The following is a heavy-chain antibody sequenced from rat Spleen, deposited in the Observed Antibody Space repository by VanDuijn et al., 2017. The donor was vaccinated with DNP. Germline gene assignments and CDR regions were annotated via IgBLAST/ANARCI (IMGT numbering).Heavy chain of an antibody. Sequence: EVQLVETGGGLVQPGRSLKLSCVASGFTFSSYWMYWIRQAPGKGLEWVASINGDGGSTYYPDSVKGRFTISRDNAENTVYLQMNSLRSEETATYHCARHGGTGSSWYFDLWGPGAMVTVSS. CDR2: INGDGGST. V-gene: IGHV5-58*01. J-gene: IGHJ1*01. CDR3: ARHGGTGSSWYFDL. D-gene: IGHD5-1*01. CDR1: GFTFSSYW.